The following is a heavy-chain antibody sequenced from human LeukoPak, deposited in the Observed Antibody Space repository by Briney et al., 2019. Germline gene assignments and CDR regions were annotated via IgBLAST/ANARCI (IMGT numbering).Heavy chain of an antibody. CDR3: AKLGYYDSSSNYLVFDN. CDR1: GFTFSSYW. CDR2: VSGSGGST. J-gene: IGHJ4*02. V-gene: IGHV3-23*01. D-gene: IGHD3-3*01. Sequence: GGSLRLSCAASGFTFSSYWMTWVRQAPGKGLEWVSAVSGSGGSTYYPDSVEGRFTISRDNSKDTLYLQINSLRVEDTAVYFCAKLGYYDSSSNYLVFDNCGQGTLVTVSS.